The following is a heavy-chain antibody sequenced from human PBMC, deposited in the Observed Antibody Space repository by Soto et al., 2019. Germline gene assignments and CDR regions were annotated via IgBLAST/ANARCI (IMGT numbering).Heavy chain of an antibody. J-gene: IGHJ5*02. Sequence: KASETLSLTCAVYGGSFSCYYWSWIRQPPGKGLEWIGEINHSGSTNYNPSLKSRVTISVDTSKNQFSLKLSSVTAADTAVYYCARERELGFWSGYLAGDITGTTFWFDPWGQGTLVTVSS. D-gene: IGHD3-3*01. CDR1: GGSFSCYY. CDR2: INHSGST. CDR3: ARERELGFWSGYLAGDITGTTFWFDP. V-gene: IGHV4-34*01.